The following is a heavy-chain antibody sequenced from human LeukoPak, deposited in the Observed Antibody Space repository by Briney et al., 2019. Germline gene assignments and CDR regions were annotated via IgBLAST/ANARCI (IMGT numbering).Heavy chain of an antibody. D-gene: IGHD4-11*01. Sequence: ASVKVSCKASGYTFTPYYIQWVRQAPGQELEWMGRINPNSGDTNYAQKFEGRVTMTRDTSISTAYMELSRLRSDDTAVYYCAREGSQDYSNYFNWFDPWGQGTLVTVSS. CDR3: AREGSQDYSNYFNWFDP. CDR2: INPNSGDT. CDR1: GYTFTPYY. J-gene: IGHJ5*02. V-gene: IGHV1-2*06.